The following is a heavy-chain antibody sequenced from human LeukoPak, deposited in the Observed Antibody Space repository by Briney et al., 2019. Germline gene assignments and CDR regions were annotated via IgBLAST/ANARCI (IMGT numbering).Heavy chain of an antibody. CDR3: ARVGYSGYDSRPVFNY. CDR1: GYTFTNYA. J-gene: IGHJ4*02. V-gene: IGHV1-3*04. D-gene: IGHD5-12*01. Sequence: ASVRVSCKASGYTFTNYALHWVRQAPGQRLEWMGWINTGNGNTKYSQKFQGRVTITRATSASTAYMELSSLRSEDTAVYYCARVGYSGYDSRPVFNYWGQGTLVTVSS. CDR2: INTGNGNT.